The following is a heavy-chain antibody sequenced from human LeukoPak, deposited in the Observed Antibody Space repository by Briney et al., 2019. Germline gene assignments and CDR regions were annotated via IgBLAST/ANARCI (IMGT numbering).Heavy chain of an antibody. J-gene: IGHJ4*02. Sequence: SETLSLTCAVYGGSFSGYYWSWIRQPPGKGLEWIGEINHSGSTNYNPSLKSRVTISVDTSKNRFSLKLSSVTAADTAVYYCARVYCSSTSCYLLFDYWGQGTLVTVSS. D-gene: IGHD2-2*01. V-gene: IGHV4-34*01. CDR3: ARVYCSSTSCYLLFDY. CDR1: GGSFSGYY. CDR2: INHSGST.